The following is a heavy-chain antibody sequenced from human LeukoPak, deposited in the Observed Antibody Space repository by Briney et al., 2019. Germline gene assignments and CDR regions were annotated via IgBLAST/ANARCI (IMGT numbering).Heavy chain of an antibody. CDR1: GGSFSGYY. CDR2: INHSGST. CDR3: ARYSVDSGSYPGPYYFDY. Sequence: SETLSLTCAVYGGSFSGYYWSWIRQPPGKGLEWIGEINHSGSTNYNPSLKSRVTISVDTSKNQFSLKLSSVTAADTAVYYCARYSVDSGSYPGPYYFDYWGQGTLVTVSS. V-gene: IGHV4-34*01. D-gene: IGHD1-26*01. J-gene: IGHJ4*02.